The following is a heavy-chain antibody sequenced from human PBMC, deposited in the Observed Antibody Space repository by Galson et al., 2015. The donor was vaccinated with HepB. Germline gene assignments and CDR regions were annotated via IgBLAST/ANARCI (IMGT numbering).Heavy chain of an antibody. D-gene: IGHD1-7*01. V-gene: IGHV3-30-3*01. Sequence: LRLSCAASGFTFSSYAMHWVRQAPGKGLEWVAVISYDGSNKYYADSVKGRFTISRDNSKNTLYLQMNSLRAEDTAVYYCARYNWNYAVDYWGQGTLVTVSS. CDR3: ARYNWNYAVDY. CDR2: ISYDGSNK. J-gene: IGHJ4*02. CDR1: GFTFSSYA.